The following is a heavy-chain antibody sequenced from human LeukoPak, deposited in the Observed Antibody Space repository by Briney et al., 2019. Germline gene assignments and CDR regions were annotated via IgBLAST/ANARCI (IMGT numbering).Heavy chain of an antibody. CDR2: ISSSSSYI. V-gene: IGHV3-21*01. Sequence: PGGSLRLSRAASGFTFSSYSMNRVRQAPGKGLEWVSSISSSSSYIYYADSVKGRFTISRDNAKNSLYLQMNSLRAEDTAVYYCARESSGSTPGDYWGQGTLVTVSS. J-gene: IGHJ4*02. D-gene: IGHD6-19*01. CDR3: ARESSGSTPGDY. CDR1: GFTFSSYS.